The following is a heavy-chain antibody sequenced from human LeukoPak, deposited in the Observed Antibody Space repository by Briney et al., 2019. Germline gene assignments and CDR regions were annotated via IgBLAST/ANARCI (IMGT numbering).Heavy chain of an antibody. D-gene: IGHD3-22*01. V-gene: IGHV4-4*07. CDR3: AREWGYYDSSGYYYSNVLYDY. CDR2: IYTSGST. J-gene: IGHJ4*02. Sequence: SETLSLTCTVSGGSISSYYWSWIRQPAGKGLEWIGRIYTSGSTNYNPSLKSRVTMSVDTSKNQFSLTLSSVTAADTAVYYCAREWGYYDSSGYYYSNVLYDYWGQGPLVTVSS. CDR1: GGSISSYY.